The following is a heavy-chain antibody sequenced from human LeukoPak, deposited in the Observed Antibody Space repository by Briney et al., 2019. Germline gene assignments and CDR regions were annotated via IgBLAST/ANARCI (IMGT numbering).Heavy chain of an antibody. Sequence: GGSCKLSFPPSGFTFSSYVMHWVGRAPARGLEGGAFIYYDGSNKYYADSVKGRFTISRDNSKNTLYLQMNSLRAEDTAVYYCARVSYGSGSYYNFPFDYWGQGTLVTVSS. CDR3: ARVSYGSGSYYNFPFDY. CDR2: IYYDGSNK. V-gene: IGHV3-30-3*01. D-gene: IGHD3-10*01. J-gene: IGHJ4*02. CDR1: GFTFSSYV.